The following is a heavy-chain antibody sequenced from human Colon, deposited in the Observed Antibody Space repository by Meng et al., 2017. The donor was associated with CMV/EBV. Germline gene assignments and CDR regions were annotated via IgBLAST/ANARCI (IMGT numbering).Heavy chain of an antibody. J-gene: IGHJ4*02. CDR3: VKGATSGVTAPDY. CDR2: IYSGGDT. D-gene: IGHD2-21*02. CDR1: GFTVNLNY. V-gene: IGHV3-53*01. Sequence: GESLKISCAASGFTVNLNYMTWVRQAPGKGLEWVSIIYSGGDTYYADSVQGRFTMSRDISQSMLYLQMDSLRVEDTGVYYCVKGATSGVTAPDYWGQGTLVTVSS.